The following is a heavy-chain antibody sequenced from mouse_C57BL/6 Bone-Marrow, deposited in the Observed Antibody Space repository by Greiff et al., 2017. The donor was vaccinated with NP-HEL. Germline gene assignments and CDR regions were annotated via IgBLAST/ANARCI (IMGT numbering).Heavy chain of an antibody. J-gene: IGHJ1*03. V-gene: IGHV8-8*01. D-gene: IGHD1-1*01. Sequence: QVQLKESGPGILQPSQTLSLTCSFSGFSLSTFGMGVGWIRQPSGNGLEWLAHIWWDDDKYYNPALKSRLTSSKDTSKNQLFLTIANVDTADTATYYCARLTTVVASSYWYFDVWGTGTTVTVSS. CDR2: IWWDDDK. CDR3: ARLTTVVASSYWYFDV. CDR1: GFSLSTFGMG.